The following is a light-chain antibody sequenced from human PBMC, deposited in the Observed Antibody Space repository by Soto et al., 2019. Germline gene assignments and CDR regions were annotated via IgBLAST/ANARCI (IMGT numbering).Light chain of an antibody. V-gene: IGKV1-39*01. J-gene: IGKJ1*01. CDR3: QQYTGYRTWT. Sequence: DIQRTQSPSSLSASVGDRVTITCRASQSISSYLNWYQQKPGKAPKVLIWDASSLQRGVPSRFTGSVSGTEFTLTINGLQPDDFATYYGQQYTGYRTWTFCPVTKGEIK. CDR1: QSISSY. CDR2: DAS.